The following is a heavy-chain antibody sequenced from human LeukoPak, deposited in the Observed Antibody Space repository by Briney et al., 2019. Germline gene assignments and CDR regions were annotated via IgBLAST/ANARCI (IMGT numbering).Heavy chain of an antibody. D-gene: IGHD2-2*03. CDR3: AREMDYYDN. CDR2: ISYDGNNK. CDR1: GGTFSDYA. J-gene: IGHJ4*02. V-gene: IGHV3-30-3*01. Sequence: GGCLRLSCAAYGGTFSDYAVHWVRQAPCKGLEWVAVISYDGNNKNYADSVKGRFTISRDTSKNTLYLQMTSLRAEDTALYYCAREMDYYDNWGQGTLVTVSS.